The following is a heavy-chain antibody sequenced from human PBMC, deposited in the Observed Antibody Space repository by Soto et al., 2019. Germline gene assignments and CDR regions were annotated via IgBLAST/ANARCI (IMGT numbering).Heavy chain of an antibody. J-gene: IGHJ6*02. CDR1: GFTFSSYG. D-gene: IGHD1-7*01. V-gene: IGHV3-30*18. CDR3: AKQRGDWYYEVGYYGMDV. CDR2: ISYDGSNK. Sequence: PGGSLRLSCVASGFTFSSYGMHWVRQAPGKGLEWVAVISYDGSNKYYADSVKGRFTISRDNSKNTLYLQMNSLRAEDTAVYYCAKQRGDWYYEVGYYGMDVWGQGTTVTVSS.